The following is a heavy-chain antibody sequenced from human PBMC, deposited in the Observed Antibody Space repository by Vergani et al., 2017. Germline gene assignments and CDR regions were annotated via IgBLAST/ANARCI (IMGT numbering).Heavy chain of an antibody. J-gene: IGHJ3*02. V-gene: IGHV3-7*01. CDR1: GFTFSSYW. CDR3: ARESSSSWYSGAFDI. CDR2: IKQDGSEK. Sequence: VQLVESGGGVVQPGRSLRLSCAASGFTFSSYWMSWVRQAPGKGLEWVANIKQDGSEKYYVDSVKGRFTISRDNAKNSLYLQMNSLRAEDTAVYYCARESSSSWYSGAFDIWGQGTMVTVSS. D-gene: IGHD6-13*01.